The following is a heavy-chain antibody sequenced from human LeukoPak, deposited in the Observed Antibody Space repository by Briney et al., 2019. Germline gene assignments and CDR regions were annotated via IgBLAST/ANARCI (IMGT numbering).Heavy chain of an antibody. J-gene: IGHJ4*02. D-gene: IGHD6-13*01. CDR3: ARGHYTSSWYVFDY. Sequence: SETLSLTCAVYGGSFSGYYWSWIRQPPGKGLEWIGYIYYSGSTNYNPSLKSRVTISVDTSKNQFSLRLNSVAAADTAVYYCARGHYTSSWYVFDYWGQGTLVTVSS. CDR2: IYYSGST. V-gene: IGHV4-59*01. CDR1: GGSFSGYY.